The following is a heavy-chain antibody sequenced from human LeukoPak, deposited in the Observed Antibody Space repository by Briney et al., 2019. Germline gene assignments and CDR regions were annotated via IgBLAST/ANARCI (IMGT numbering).Heavy chain of an antibody. CDR1: GYTFTGYY. CDR3: ARGFLREYNWNDGSWFDP. CDR2: INPNSGGT. V-gene: IGHV1-2*04. Sequence: ASVKVSCKASGYTFTGYYIHWVRQDPGQGLEWMGWINPNSGGTNCAQKFQGWVTMTRDTSISTAYMELSRLRSDDTAVYYCARGFLREYNWNDGSWFDPWGQGTLVTVSS. D-gene: IGHD1-1*01. J-gene: IGHJ5*02.